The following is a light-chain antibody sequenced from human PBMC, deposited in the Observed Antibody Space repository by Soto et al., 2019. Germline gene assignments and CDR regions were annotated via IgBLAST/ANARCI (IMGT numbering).Light chain of an antibody. CDR2: SNH. CDR1: SSNIGSNT. CDR3: AAWDDSLNGYV. V-gene: IGLV1-44*01. Sequence: QSVLTQPPSASGIPGQRVTMSCSGSSSNIGSNTVSWYQQLPGKAPKLLISSNHQRPSGVPDRFSGSKSGTSASLAISGLQSEDEADYYCAAWDDSLNGYVFGTGTKVTVL. J-gene: IGLJ1*01.